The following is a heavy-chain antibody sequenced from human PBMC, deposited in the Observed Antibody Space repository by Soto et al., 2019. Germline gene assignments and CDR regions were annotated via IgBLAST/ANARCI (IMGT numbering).Heavy chain of an antibody. CDR3: ARPFDSSGWFDY. D-gene: IGHD6-19*01. V-gene: IGHV3-30*03. Sequence: GGSLRLSCAASGFTFSSSGMHWVRQAPGKGPEWVAVISYDGTNKYYADSVKGRFTISRDNSKNTLYLQMNSLRAEDTGVYYCARPFDSSGWFDYWGQGTLVTVSS. CDR1: GFTFSSSG. J-gene: IGHJ5*01. CDR2: ISYDGTNK.